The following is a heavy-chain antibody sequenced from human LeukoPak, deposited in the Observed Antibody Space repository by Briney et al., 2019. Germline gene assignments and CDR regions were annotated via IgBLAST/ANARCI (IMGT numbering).Heavy chain of an antibody. CDR2: INHSGST. CDR3: ARVSGYALVDY. CDR1: GGSFSGYY. Sequence: SETLSLTCAVYGGSFSGYYWSWIRQPPGKGLEWIGEINHSGSTNYNPSLKSRVTISVDTSKNQFSLKLSSVTAADTAVYYCARVSGYALVDYWGQGTLVTVSS. D-gene: IGHD5-12*01. V-gene: IGHV4-34*01. J-gene: IGHJ4*02.